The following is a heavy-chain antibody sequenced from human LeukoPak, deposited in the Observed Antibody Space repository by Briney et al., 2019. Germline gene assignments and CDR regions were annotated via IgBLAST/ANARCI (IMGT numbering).Heavy chain of an antibody. CDR3: ATGLRDILTGYYNY. CDR2: IYPGDSDT. D-gene: IGHD3-9*01. V-gene: IGHV5-51*01. J-gene: IGHJ4*02. Sequence: EALKISCKGSGYSFTSYWIGWVRQMPGKGLEWMGIIYPGDSDTRYSPSFQGQVTISADKSISTAYLQWSSLKASNTAMYYCATGLRDILTGYYNYWAQGTLVTVSS. CDR1: GYSFTSYW.